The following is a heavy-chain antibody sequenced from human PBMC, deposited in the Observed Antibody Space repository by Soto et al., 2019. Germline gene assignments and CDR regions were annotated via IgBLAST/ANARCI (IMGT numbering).Heavy chain of an antibody. CDR2: INHSGST. CDR3: ASQILTGYYSFDS. CDR1: GGSFSGYY. V-gene: IGHV4-34*01. D-gene: IGHD3-9*01. Sequence: PSETLSLTCAVYGGSFSGYYWSWIRQPPGKGLEWIGEINHSGSTNYNPSLKSRVTISVDTSKSQFSLKLSSVTAADTAVYYCASQILTGYYSFDSWGQGTLVTVSS. J-gene: IGHJ4*02.